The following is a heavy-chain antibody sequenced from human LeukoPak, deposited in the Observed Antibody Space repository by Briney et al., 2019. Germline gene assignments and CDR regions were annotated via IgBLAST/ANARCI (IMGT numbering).Heavy chain of an antibody. Sequence: SETLSLTCTVSGGAISSYYWSWIRQPPGKELEWIGYIYYSGSTNYNPSLKSRVTMSVDTSKNQFSLKLSSVTAADTAVYYCARAGRDGYNADYWGQETLVTVSS. V-gene: IGHV4-59*01. CDR2: IYYSGST. J-gene: IGHJ4*02. D-gene: IGHD5-24*01. CDR3: ARAGRDGYNADY. CDR1: GGAISSYY.